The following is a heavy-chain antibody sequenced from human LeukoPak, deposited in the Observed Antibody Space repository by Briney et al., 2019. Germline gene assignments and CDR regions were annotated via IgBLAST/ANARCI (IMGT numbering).Heavy chain of an antibody. CDR2: TSYGGSTK. CDR1: GFTFSSHG. J-gene: IGHJ4*02. V-gene: IGHV3-30*18. CDR3: AKDATLFGDRYFDY. D-gene: IGHD3-10*01. Sequence: GGSLRLSCAASGFTFSSHGMHWVRQAPGKGLEWVAVTSYGGSTKYYADSAKGRFNISRDNSKNTLYLQMNSLRVDDTAVYYCAKDATLFGDRYFDYWGQGTLVIVSS.